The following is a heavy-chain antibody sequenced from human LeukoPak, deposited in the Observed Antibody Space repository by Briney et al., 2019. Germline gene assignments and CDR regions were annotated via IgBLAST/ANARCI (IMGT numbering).Heavy chain of an antibody. CDR3: ARSSGSHYYFDY. CDR1: GGTFSTNG. CDR2: IIPIFGPP. Sequence: SVKVSCKASGGTFSTNGISWVRQAPGQGLEWMGRIIPIFGPPKYAQKFQGTVTITTDESTSTAYMELSSLTSVDTAVYYCARSSGSHYYFDYWDQGTLVTVSS. V-gene: IGHV1-69*05. D-gene: IGHD1-26*01. J-gene: IGHJ4*02.